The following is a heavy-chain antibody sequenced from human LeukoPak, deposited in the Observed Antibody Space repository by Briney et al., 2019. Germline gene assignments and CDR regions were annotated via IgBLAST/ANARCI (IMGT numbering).Heavy chain of an antibody. J-gene: IGHJ4*02. Sequence: GGSLRLSCAASGFSFSNFWMGWVRQAPGKGLEWVSSISGSSSYIYYADSVKGRFSISRDNAKNSLYLQMNSLRAEDTAVYYCARDLLGWELHYFDYWGQGTLVTVSS. D-gene: IGHD1-26*01. CDR2: ISGSSSYI. CDR1: GFSFSNFW. CDR3: ARDLLGWELHYFDY. V-gene: IGHV3-21*01.